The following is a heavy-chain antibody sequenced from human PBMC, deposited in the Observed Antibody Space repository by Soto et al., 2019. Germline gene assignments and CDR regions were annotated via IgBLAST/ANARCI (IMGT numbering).Heavy chain of an antibody. V-gene: IGHV3-48*03. Sequence: EVQLVESGGGLVQPGGSLRLSCAASGFIFSSYEMNWVRQAPRKGLEWVSYISSSGSAIYYADSVKGRFTISRDNAKNSLYLQMNSLRAEDTAVYDCARVGAPPDYWGQGTLVTVSS. CDR1: GFIFSSYE. D-gene: IGHD3-16*01. CDR2: ISSSGSAI. CDR3: ARVGAPPDY. J-gene: IGHJ4*02.